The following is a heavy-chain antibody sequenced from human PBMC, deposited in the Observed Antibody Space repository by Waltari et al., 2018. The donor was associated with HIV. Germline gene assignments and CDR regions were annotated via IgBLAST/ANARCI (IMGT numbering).Heavy chain of an antibody. Sequence: EVQPVESGRGLVKPRGALRPSCAASGFSFSTACLRWDRQAPGKGLEWVGRIKSKTDGGTTDYAAPVKGRFTISRDDSKNTLYLQMNSLKTEDTAVYYCTTAEGVYWGQGTLVTVSS. J-gene: IGHJ4*02. CDR1: GFSFSTAC. CDR3: TTAEGVY. CDR2: IKSKTDGGTT. V-gene: IGHV3-15*01.